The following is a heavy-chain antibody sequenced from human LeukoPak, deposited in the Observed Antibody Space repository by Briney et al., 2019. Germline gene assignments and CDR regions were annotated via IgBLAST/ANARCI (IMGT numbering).Heavy chain of an antibody. CDR1: GFTFSGYW. CDR3: SRGNYFDY. CDR2: INGDGSRT. Sequence: GGSLRLSCAASGFTFSGYWMHWVRQAPGKGLVWVSVINGDGSRTIYADSVMGRFTISRDNAKNTLYLQMASLTAEDTAVYYCSRGNYFDYWGQGALVTVSS. J-gene: IGHJ4*02. V-gene: IGHV3-74*01.